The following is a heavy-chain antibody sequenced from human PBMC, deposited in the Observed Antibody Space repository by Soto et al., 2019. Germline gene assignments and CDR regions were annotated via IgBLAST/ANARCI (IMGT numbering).Heavy chain of an antibody. Sequence: GGSLRLSCAASGFTFSSYAMSWVRQAPGKGLEWVSAISGSGGSTYYADSVKGRFTISRDNSKNTLYLQMNSLRAEDTAVYYCAKGREYSSSSLDAFDIWGQGTMVTVSS. CDR3: AKGREYSSSSLDAFDI. J-gene: IGHJ3*02. D-gene: IGHD6-6*01. V-gene: IGHV3-23*01. CDR1: GFTFSSYA. CDR2: ISGSGGST.